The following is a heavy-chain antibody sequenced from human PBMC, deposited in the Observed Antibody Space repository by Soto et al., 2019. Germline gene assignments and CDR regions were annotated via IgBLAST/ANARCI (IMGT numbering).Heavy chain of an antibody. D-gene: IGHD3-3*01. CDR2: IYASGST. CDR1: GGSISPYY. Sequence: SETLSLTCTVSGGSISPYYWSWIRQPAGKGLEWIGRIYASGSTNYNPSLKGRVTMSVATSKNQFSLKLSSMTAADTAVYYCARGGMVIIPSATAFDYWGQGTLVTISS. J-gene: IGHJ4*02. V-gene: IGHV4-4*07. CDR3: ARGGMVIIPSATAFDY.